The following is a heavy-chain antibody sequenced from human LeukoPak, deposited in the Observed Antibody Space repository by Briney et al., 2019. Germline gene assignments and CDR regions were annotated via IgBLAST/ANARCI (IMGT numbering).Heavy chain of an antibody. CDR3: ARAVYSSSALDY. CDR2: NYYSGIT. CDR1: GTSINSYY. D-gene: IGHD6-13*01. V-gene: IGHV4-59*01. J-gene: IGHJ4*02. Sequence: SETLSLPCSFSGTSINSYYWSWIRQPPGKGLEWIGYNYYSGITNYNPSLKSRVTISVDTSKNQFSLKLSSVTAADTAVYYCARAVYSSSALDYWGQGTLVTVSS.